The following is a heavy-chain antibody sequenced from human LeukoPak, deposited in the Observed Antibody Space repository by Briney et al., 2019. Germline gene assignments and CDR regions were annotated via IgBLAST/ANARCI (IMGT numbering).Heavy chain of an antibody. CDR2: IYYSGST. Sequence: SSETLSLTCTVSGGSISSSSYYWGWIRQPPGKGLEWIGSIYYSGSTYYNPSLKSRVTISVDTSKNQFSLKLSSVTAADTAMYYCSRRPSSGSPNWFDPWGQGTLVTVSS. CDR3: SRRPSSGSPNWFDP. V-gene: IGHV4-39*01. D-gene: IGHD1-26*01. CDR1: GGSISSSSYY. J-gene: IGHJ5*02.